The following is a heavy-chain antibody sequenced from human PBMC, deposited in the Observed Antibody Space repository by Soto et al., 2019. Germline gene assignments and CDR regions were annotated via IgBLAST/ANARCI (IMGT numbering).Heavy chain of an antibody. CDR2: ISGSGGST. Sequence: GGSLRLSCAASGFTFSNYAMSWVRQAPGKGLEWVSAISGSGGSTYYADSVKGRFSISRDNSKNTLYLPMNSLRAEDTAVSYCAKYSAKGPGTDFDYWGHGTLVTVSS. J-gene: IGHJ4*01. D-gene: IGHD6-13*01. V-gene: IGHV3-23*01. CDR3: AKYSAKGPGTDFDY. CDR1: GFTFSNYA.